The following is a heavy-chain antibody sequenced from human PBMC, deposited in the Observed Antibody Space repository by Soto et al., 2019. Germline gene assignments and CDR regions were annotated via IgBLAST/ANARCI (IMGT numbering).Heavy chain of an antibody. J-gene: IGHJ6*02. Sequence: GASVKVSCKASGYTFTSYDINWVRQATGQGLEWMGWMNPNSGNTGYAQKFQGRVTMTRNTSISTAYMELSSLRSEDTAVYYCAKDMLRYAPYYYYGMDVWGQGTTVT. CDR1: GYTFTSYD. CDR2: MNPNSGNT. V-gene: IGHV1-8*01. CDR3: AKDMLRYAPYYYYGMDV. D-gene: IGHD3-9*01.